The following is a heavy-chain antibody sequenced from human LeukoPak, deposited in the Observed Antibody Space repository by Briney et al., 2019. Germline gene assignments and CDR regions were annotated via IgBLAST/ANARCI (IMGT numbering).Heavy chain of an antibody. Sequence: GASVKVSCKASGYTVTSYYMHWVRQAPRQGLEWMGIINPGIGSTTYAQKFQGRVTMTGDTSTSTVYMELSSLRSEDTAIYYCARDPNGYTPLYYWGQGTLVTVSS. D-gene: IGHD5-24*01. CDR3: ARDPNGYTPLYY. V-gene: IGHV1-46*01. CDR1: GYTVTSYY. J-gene: IGHJ4*02. CDR2: INPGIGST.